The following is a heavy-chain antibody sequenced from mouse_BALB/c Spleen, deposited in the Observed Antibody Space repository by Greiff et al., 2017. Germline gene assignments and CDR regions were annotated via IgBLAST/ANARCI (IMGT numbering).Heavy chain of an antibody. Sequence: EVMLVESGGGLVQPGGSRKLSCAASGFTFSSFGMHWVRQAPEKGLEWVAYISSGSSTIYYADTVKGRFTISRDNPKNTLFLQMTSLRSEDTAMYYCARSYGSSPWFAYWGQGTLVTVSA. CDR3: ARSYGSSPWFAY. CDR2: ISSGSSTI. V-gene: IGHV5-17*02. D-gene: IGHD1-1*01. J-gene: IGHJ3*01. CDR1: GFTFSSFG.